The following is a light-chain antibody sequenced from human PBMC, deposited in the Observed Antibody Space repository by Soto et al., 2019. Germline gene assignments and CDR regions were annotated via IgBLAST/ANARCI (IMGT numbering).Light chain of an antibody. CDR3: QTYDIAPT. CDR1: RGIGNA. V-gene: IGKV1-27*01. Sequence: GDRVTITCRPSRGIGNALAWYQQKPGTVPKLLIHSASTLQSGVPSRFSGSGSGTDFTLTISSLQPEDVASYYCQTYDIAPTLGPGTKVDIK. CDR2: SAS. J-gene: IGKJ1*01.